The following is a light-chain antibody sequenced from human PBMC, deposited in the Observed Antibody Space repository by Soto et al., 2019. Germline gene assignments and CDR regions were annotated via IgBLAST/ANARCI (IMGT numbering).Light chain of an antibody. J-gene: IGLJ3*02. CDR3: AAWDDSLSGWV. CDR1: SSNIGSNY. Sequence: QSVLTQPPSASGTPGQRVTISCSGSSSNIGSNYVYWYQQRAGTAPKLLIYRNNQRPSGVPDRFSGSKSGTSASLAISGLRSEDEADYYCAAWDDSLSGWVFGGGTQLTVL. CDR2: RNN. V-gene: IGLV1-47*01.